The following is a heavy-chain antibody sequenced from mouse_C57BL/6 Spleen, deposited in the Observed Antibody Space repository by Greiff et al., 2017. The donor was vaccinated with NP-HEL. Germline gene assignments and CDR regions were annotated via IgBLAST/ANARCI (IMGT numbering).Heavy chain of an antibody. D-gene: IGHD2-4*01. CDR3: ARKDDYAGVFDY. CDR1: GFTFSDYG. J-gene: IGHJ2*01. V-gene: IGHV5-17*01. CDR2: ISSGSSTI. Sequence: EVQGVESGGGLVKPGGSLKLSCAASGFTFSDYGMHWVRQAPEKGLEWVAYISSGSSTIYYADTVKGRFTISRDNAKNTLFLQMTSLRSEDTAMYYCARKDDYAGVFDYWGQGTTLTVSS.